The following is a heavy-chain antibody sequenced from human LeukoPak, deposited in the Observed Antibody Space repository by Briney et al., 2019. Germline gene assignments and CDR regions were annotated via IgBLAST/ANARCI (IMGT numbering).Heavy chain of an antibody. J-gene: IGHJ5*02. CDR3: ARSHDFWSGSDNWFDP. V-gene: IGHV4-61*02. CDR2: IYTNGST. Sequence: SQTLSFTCTVSGGSISSGFYYWSWIRQPAGEGLEWIGRIYTNGSTNYSPFLKSRVTISIDTSKNQFSLKLSSVTAADTAVYYCARSHDFWSGSDNWFDPCGQGTLVTVSS. CDR1: GGSISSGFYY. D-gene: IGHD3-3*01.